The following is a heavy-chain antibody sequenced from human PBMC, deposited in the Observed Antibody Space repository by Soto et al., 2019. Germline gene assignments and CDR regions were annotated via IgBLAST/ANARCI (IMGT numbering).Heavy chain of an antibody. CDR3: ARAPLYSTSPKTAFDI. D-gene: IGHD6-6*01. CDR1: GYTFSSYG. J-gene: IGHJ3*02. Sequence: QVQLVQSGPEVTKPGASVKVSCKASGYTFSSYGISWVRQAPGQGLEWMGWISTYNGNPNYAQKFQGRVTMTTDTSTSTAYMELKSLPSDDTAVFYCARAPLYSTSPKTAFDIWGQGTVVTVSS. V-gene: IGHV1-18*01. CDR2: ISTYNGNP.